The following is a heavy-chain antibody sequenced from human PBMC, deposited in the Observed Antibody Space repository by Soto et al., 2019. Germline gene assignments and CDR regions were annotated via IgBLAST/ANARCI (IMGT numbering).Heavy chain of an antibody. D-gene: IGHD6-13*01. CDR3: ARDWRIAAAGINRLMGFDP. Sequence: QVQLQESGPGLVKPSQTLSLTCTVSGGSISSGGYYWSWIRQHPGKGLEWIGEINHSGSTNYNPSLKSRVTISVDTSKNQFSLKLSSVTAADTAVYYCARDWRIAAAGINRLMGFDPWGQGTLVTVSS. V-gene: IGHV4-31*03. CDR1: GGSISSGGYY. J-gene: IGHJ5*02. CDR2: INHSGST.